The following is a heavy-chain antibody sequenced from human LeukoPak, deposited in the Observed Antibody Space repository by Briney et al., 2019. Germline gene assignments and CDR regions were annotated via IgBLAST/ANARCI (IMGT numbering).Heavy chain of an antibody. CDR3: ARVYYYYGIDV. J-gene: IGHJ6*04. CDR2: ISSSGSNI. CDR1: GLTFSRYE. Sequence: GGSLRLSCAASGLTFSRYEMKWVRQAPGKGLEWGTYISSSGSNIYYTDSVKGRFTISRDNAKNSLYLQMNSLRAEDTAVYYCARVYYYYGIDVWGKGTTVTVSS. V-gene: IGHV3-48*03.